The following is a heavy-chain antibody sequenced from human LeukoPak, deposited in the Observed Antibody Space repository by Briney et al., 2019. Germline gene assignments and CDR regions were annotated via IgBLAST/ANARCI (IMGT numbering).Heavy chain of an antibody. J-gene: IGHJ4*02. CDR1: GFTFSSYG. Sequence: PGGSLRLSCAASGFTFSSYGMHWVRQAPGKGLGWVAFIRYDGSNKYYVDSVKGRFTISRDNSKNTLYLQMNSLRAEDTAVYYCAKDLWSHSSGYFDYWGQGTLVTVSS. CDR3: AKDLWSHSSGYFDY. D-gene: IGHD3-22*01. CDR2: IRYDGSNK. V-gene: IGHV3-30*02.